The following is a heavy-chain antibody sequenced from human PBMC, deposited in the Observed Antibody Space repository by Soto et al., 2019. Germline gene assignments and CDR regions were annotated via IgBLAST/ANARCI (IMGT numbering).Heavy chain of an antibody. D-gene: IGHD6-13*01. V-gene: IGHV4-38-2*01. CDR3: ARARIAAAVPYYFDY. J-gene: IGHJ4*02. CDR1: GDSIRSDYY. Sequence: PSETLSLTFGVSGDSIRSDYYCGFIRQPPGKGLEWIGSIYHSGSTYYNPPLKSRVTISVDTSKNQFSLKLSSVTAADTAVYYCARARIAAAVPYYFDYWGQGTLVTVSS. CDR2: IYHSGST.